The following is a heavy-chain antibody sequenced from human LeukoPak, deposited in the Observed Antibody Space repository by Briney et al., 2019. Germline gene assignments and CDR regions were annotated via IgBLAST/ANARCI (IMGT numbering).Heavy chain of an antibody. D-gene: IGHD6-19*01. CDR3: ARKIAVAGKDYFAY. Sequence: GGSLRLSGAASGFTFSSCGMNGGGRAPGKGREWFSYMSSSGSTIYYADSVKGRFHTSSDNANNSLYLQMNSLRAEDTAVYYCARKIAVAGKDYFAYWGQGTLVTVSS. V-gene: IGHV3-48*03. CDR2: MSSSGSTI. J-gene: IGHJ4*02. CDR1: GFTFSSCG.